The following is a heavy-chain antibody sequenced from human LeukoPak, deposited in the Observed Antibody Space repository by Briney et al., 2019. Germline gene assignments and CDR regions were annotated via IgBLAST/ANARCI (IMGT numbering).Heavy chain of an antibody. J-gene: IGHJ4*02. D-gene: IGHD3-22*01. V-gene: IGHV3-23*01. CDR3: AKVEGAVYYYDSSGYYDY. Sequence: GRSLSLSCAASVFTFSIYAMSWVRQAPGKGLEWVSAISGSGGSTYYADSVKGRFTISRDNSKNTLYLHMNSLRAEDTDVYYCAKVEGAVYYYDSSGYYDYWGQGTLVTVSS. CDR1: VFTFSIYA. CDR2: ISGSGGST.